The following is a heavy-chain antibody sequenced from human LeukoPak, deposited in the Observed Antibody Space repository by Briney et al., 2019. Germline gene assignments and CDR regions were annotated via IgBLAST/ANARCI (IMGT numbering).Heavy chain of an antibody. CDR1: GGSFSGYY. Sequence: SKTLSLTCAVYGGSFSGYYWSWIRQPPGKGLEWIGEINHSGSTNYNPSLKSRVTISVDTSKNQFSLKLSSVTAADTAVYYCARGVQQLVRRDFDYWGQGTLVTVSS. J-gene: IGHJ4*02. D-gene: IGHD6-6*01. CDR2: INHSGST. CDR3: ARGVQQLVRRDFDY. V-gene: IGHV4-34*01.